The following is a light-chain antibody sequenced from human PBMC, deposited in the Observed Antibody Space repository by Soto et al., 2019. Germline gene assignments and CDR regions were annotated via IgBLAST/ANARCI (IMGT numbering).Light chain of an antibody. CDR2: EVS. CDR3: TSYTSSTTWV. CDR1: SSDVGLYNY. Sequence: QSVLTQPASVSGSPGQSITISCTGTSSDVGLYNYVSWYQQHPGKAPKLMIYEVSNRPSGVSNRFSASKSGNTASLTISGLQAEDEADYYCTSYTSSTTWVFGGGTKVTVL. J-gene: IGLJ3*02. V-gene: IGLV2-14*01.